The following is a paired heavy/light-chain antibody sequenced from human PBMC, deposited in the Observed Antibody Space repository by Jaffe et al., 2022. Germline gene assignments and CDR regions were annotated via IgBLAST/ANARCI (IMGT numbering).Light chain of an antibody. CDR3: SSYAGTYTWV. CDR2: DVS. Sequence: QSALTQPRSLSGSPGQSVTISCTGTSSDVGGYISWYQQHPGKAPKLMIYDVSKRPSGVPDRFSGSKSGNTASLTISGLQAEDEGDYYCSSYAGTYTWVFGGGTKLTVL. J-gene: IGLJ3*02. CDR1: SSDVGGY. V-gene: IGLV2-11*01.
Heavy chain of an antibody. CDR3: ARDSHYHIDV. V-gene: IGHV3-74*01. Sequence: EVQLVESGGDLVQPGGSLRLSCAASGFTFGDYWMHWVRQAPGRGLVWVSRIISDGGSASYADSVKGRFTVSRDNAKNTLYLQMNILNAEDTGVYYCARDSHYHIDVWGKGTTVTVSS. CDR1: GFTFGDYW. CDR2: IISDGGSA. J-gene: IGHJ6*03.